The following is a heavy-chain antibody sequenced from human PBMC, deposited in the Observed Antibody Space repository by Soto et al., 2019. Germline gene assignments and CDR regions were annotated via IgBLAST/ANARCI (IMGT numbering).Heavy chain of an antibody. J-gene: IGHJ4*02. CDR3: AHHPYYGLAPYSFDY. Sequence: QITLKESGPTLVKPTQTLTLTCTFSGFSLSTSGVGVGWIRQPPGKALEWLAVIYWDDDKRSSSSLKSRLTLXRDCSXXQVVLTMTNMDPVDTATYYCAHHPYYGLAPYSFDYWGQGILVTVSS. D-gene: IGHD3-10*01. CDR1: GFSLSTSGVG. CDR2: IYWDDDK. V-gene: IGHV2-5*02.